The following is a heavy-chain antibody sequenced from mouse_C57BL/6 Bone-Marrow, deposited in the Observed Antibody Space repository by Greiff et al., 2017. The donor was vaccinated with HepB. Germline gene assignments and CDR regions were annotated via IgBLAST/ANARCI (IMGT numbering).Heavy chain of an antibody. CDR2: IYPGDGDT. Sequence: QVQLQQSGPELVKPGASVTISCKASGYAFSSSWMNWVKQRPGKGLEWIGRIYPGDGDTNYNGKFKGKATLTADKSSSTAYMQLSSLTSEDSAVYFCARSPLYYGNYLYYFDYWGQGTTLTVSS. CDR3: ARSPLYYGNYLYYFDY. J-gene: IGHJ2*01. V-gene: IGHV1-82*01. D-gene: IGHD2-1*01. CDR1: GYAFSSSW.